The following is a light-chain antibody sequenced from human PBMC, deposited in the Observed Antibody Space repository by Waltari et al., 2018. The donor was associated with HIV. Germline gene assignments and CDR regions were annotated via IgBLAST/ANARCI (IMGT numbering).Light chain of an antibody. J-gene: IGLJ2*01. V-gene: IGLV3-21*02. Sequence: SYVLTQPPSVSVAPGPTARITCGGNNIGSKNVHWYQQKPGQAPVVVVYDYTDRPSGIPERFSGSNSGNTATLTISRVEAGDEADYHCQVWNTSSDHVIFGGGTKLTVL. CDR2: DYT. CDR3: QVWNTSSDHVI. CDR1: NIGSKN.